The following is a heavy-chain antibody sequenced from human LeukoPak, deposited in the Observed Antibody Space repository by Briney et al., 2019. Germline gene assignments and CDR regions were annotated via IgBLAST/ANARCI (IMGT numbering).Heavy chain of an antibody. V-gene: IGHV5-51*01. CDR2: IYPGDSDT. Sequence: PGESLNISCKASGFRFNRDWIGWVRQMPGKGLEWMGIIYPGDSDTRYSPSFQGQVTSSADKSVSAAYLQWNSLKASDSGIYYCARTRGARDAFDLWGQGTMVTVSS. J-gene: IGHJ3*01. CDR3: ARTRGARDAFDL. CDR1: GFRFNRDW. D-gene: IGHD3/OR15-3a*01.